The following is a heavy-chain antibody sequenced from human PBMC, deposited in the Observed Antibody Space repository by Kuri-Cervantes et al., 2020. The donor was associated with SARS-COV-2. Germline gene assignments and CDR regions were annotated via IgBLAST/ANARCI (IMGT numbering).Heavy chain of an antibody. J-gene: IGHJ3*02. Sequence: ASVKVSCKASGYTFTSYDINWVRQATGQGLEWMGWMNPNSGNTGYAQKFQGRVTMTRDTSISTAYMELSSLRSDDTAVYYCARDSGDWNPDGFDIWGQGTMVTVSS. CDR3: ARDSGDWNPDGFDI. D-gene: IGHD1-1*01. V-gene: IGHV1-8*02. CDR1: GYTFTSYD. CDR2: MNPNSGNT.